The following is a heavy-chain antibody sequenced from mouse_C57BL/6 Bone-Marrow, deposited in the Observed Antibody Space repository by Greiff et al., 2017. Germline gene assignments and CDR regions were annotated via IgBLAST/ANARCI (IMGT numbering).Heavy chain of an antibody. Sequence: DVKLVESGGDLVKPGGSLKLSCAASGFTFSSYGMSWVRQTPDKRLEWVATISSGGSYTYYPDSVKGRFTISRDNANNTLYLQMSSLKSDDTAMYYCAIQDYLDYWVQGTTLTVSS. CDR2: ISSGGSYT. V-gene: IGHV5-6*02. CDR1: GFTFSSYG. J-gene: IGHJ2*01. CDR3: AIQDYLDY.